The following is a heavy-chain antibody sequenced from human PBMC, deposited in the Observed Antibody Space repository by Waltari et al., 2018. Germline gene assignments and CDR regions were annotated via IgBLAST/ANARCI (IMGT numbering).Heavy chain of an antibody. CDR2: FDPEDGET. Sequence: QVQLVQSGAEVKKPGASVKVSCKVSGYTLTELSMPWVRQAPGKGLEWMGGFDPEDGETIYAQKFQGRVTMTEDTSTDTAYMELSSLRSEDTAVYYCATDKYYGSGEKYYFDYWGQGTLVTVSS. V-gene: IGHV1-24*01. J-gene: IGHJ4*02. D-gene: IGHD3-10*01. CDR1: GYTLTELS. CDR3: ATDKYYGSGEKYYFDY.